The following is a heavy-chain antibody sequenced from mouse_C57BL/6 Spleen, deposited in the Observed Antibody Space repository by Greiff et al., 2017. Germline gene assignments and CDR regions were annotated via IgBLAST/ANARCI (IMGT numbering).Heavy chain of an antibody. J-gene: IGHJ4*01. D-gene: IGHD2-5*01. Sequence: QVQLQQSGTELVKPGASVKLSCKASGYTFTSYWMHWVKQRPGQGLEWIGNINPSNGGTNYNEKFKSKATLTVDKSSSTAYMQLSSLTSEDSAVYYCARLSNFYYAMDYWGQGTSVTVSS. CDR1: GYTFTSYW. CDR2: INPSNGGT. CDR3: ARLSNFYYAMDY. V-gene: IGHV1-53*01.